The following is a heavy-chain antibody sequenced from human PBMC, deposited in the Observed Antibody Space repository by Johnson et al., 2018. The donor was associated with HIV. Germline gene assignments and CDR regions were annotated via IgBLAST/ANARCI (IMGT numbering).Heavy chain of an antibody. J-gene: IGHJ3*02. CDR1: GFTFSNAW. V-gene: IGHV3-74*02. CDR2: INSDGSST. Sequence: VQLVESGGGVVQPGRSPRLSCAASGFTFSNAWMSWVRQVPGKGLEWVSRINSDGSSTSYADSVKGRFTISRDNAKNTVYLQMNSLRAEDTAVYYCTRGTSGWFNDAFDIWGQGTMVTDSS. D-gene: IGHD6-19*01. CDR3: TRGTSGWFNDAFDI.